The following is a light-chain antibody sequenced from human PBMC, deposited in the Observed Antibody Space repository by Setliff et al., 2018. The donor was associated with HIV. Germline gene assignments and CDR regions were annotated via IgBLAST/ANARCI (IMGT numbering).Light chain of an antibody. CDR3: SSYTSSSTQV. V-gene: IGLV2-14*01. Sequence: QSALTQPASVSGSPGQSITISCTGTSSDVGGYNYVSWYQQHPGKAPKLMIYEVSNRPSGVSNRFSGSKSGNTASLIISGLQAEDEADYYCSSYTSSSTQVFGTGTNVTVL. CDR1: SSDVGGYNY. J-gene: IGLJ1*01. CDR2: EVS.